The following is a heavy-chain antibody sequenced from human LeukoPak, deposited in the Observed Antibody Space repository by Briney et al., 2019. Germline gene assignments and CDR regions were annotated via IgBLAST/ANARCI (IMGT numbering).Heavy chain of an antibody. J-gene: IGHJ6*03. D-gene: IGHD1-26*01. V-gene: IGHV4-61*02. Sequence: SETLSLTCTVSGGSISSGSYYWSWIRQPAGKGLEWIGRIYTSGSTNYNPSLKSRVTISIDTSKNQFSLKLSSVTAADTAVYYCAREGRGELPSNYYYYYMDVWGKGTTVTVSS. CDR3: AREGRGELPSNYYYYYMDV. CDR2: IYTSGST. CDR1: GGSISSGSYY.